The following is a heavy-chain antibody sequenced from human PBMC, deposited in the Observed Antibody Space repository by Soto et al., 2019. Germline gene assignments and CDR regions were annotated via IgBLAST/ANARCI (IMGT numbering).Heavy chain of an antibody. Sequence: SETLSLTCTVSGGSISSGGYYWSWIRQHPGKGLEWIGNIYYSENTYYNPSLLSRVTISVDTSKNEFSLRLSSVTAADTAVYYCARLNGYCISTNCHGYYGMDVWGQGTTVTVSS. CDR3: ARLNGYCISTNCHGYYGMDV. CDR1: GGSISSGGYY. J-gene: IGHJ6*02. V-gene: IGHV4-39*01. CDR2: IYYSENT. D-gene: IGHD2-2*03.